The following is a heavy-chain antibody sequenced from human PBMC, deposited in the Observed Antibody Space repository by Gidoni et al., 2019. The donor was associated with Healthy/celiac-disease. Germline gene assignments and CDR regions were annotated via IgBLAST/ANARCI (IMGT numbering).Heavy chain of an antibody. J-gene: IGHJ4*02. V-gene: IGHV1-69*08. CDR1: GGTFSSYT. CDR2: IIPILGIA. D-gene: IGHD6-19*01. CDR3: AIDRDSSGWYLGYFDY. Sequence: QVQLVQSGAEVKKPGSSVKVSCKASGGTFSSYTISWVRQAPGQGLEWMGRIIPILGIANYAQKFQGRVTITADKSTSTAYMELSSLRSEDTAVYYCAIDRDSSGWYLGYFDYWGQGTLVTVSS.